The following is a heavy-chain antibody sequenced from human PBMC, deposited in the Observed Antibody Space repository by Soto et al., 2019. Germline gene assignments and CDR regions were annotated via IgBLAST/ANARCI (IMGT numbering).Heavy chain of an antibody. D-gene: IGHD3-10*02. CDR2: INPSGGST. CDR1: GYTFTSYY. J-gene: IGHJ5*02. Sequence: QVQLVQSGAEVKKPGASVKVSCKASGYTFTSYYMHWVRQAPGQGLEWMGIINPSGGSTSYAQKFQGRVTMTRDTSTSTVYMELSSLRSEDTAVYYCARDPSLFGELPGWFDPWGQGTLVTVSS. CDR3: ARDPSLFGELPGWFDP. V-gene: IGHV1-46*01.